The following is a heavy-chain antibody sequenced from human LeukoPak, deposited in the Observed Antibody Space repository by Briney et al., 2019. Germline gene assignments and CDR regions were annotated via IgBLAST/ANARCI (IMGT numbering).Heavy chain of an antibody. CDR3: ARVGCSSTSCYRGEWFDP. CDR1: GFTFSSYW. Sequence: PGGSLRLSCATSGFTFSSYWMSWVRQAPGKGLEWVANIKQGGSEKFYVDSAKGRFTISRDNAKNSLYVQMNSLRAEDTAVYYCARVGCSSTSCYRGEWFDPWGQGTLVTVSS. D-gene: IGHD2-2*02. CDR2: IKQGGSEK. J-gene: IGHJ5*02. V-gene: IGHV3-7*01.